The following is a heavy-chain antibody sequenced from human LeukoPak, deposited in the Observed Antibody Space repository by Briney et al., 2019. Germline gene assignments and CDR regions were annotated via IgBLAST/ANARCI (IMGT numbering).Heavy chain of an antibody. CDR1: SGSISSYY. D-gene: IGHD5-12*01. CDR3: ARGGGYRTSPIGAFDI. J-gene: IGHJ3*02. Sequence: PSETLSLTCSVSSGSISSYYWSWIRQPPGKGLEWIGYIYYSGSTNYNPSLKSRVTISVDTSKNQFSLKLSSVTAADTAVYYCARGGGYRTSPIGAFDIWGQGTMVTVSS. CDR2: IYYSGST. V-gene: IGHV4-59*01.